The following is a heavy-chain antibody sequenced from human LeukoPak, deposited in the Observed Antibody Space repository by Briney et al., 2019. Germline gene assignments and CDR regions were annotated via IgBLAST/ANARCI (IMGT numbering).Heavy chain of an antibody. Sequence: GESLKISCKGSGYSFTSYWIGWVRLMPGKGLEWMGINFPGDSDTRYSPSFQGQVTISADRSINTAYLQWTSLKASDTAMYYCARKSGYSDNHFDYWGQGTLVTVSS. CDR3: ARKSGYSDNHFDY. CDR1: GYSFTSYW. D-gene: IGHD5-12*01. CDR2: NFPGDSDT. J-gene: IGHJ4*02. V-gene: IGHV5-51*01.